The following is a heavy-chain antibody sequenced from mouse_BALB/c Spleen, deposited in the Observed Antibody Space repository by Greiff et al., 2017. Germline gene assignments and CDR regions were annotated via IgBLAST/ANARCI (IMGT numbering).Heavy chain of an antibody. CDR3: ARQDRYFDV. CDR1: GFTFSSYG. CDR2: ISSGGSYT. Sequence: EVQGVESGGDLVKPGGSLKLSCAASGFTFSSYGMSWVRQTPDKRLEWVATISSGGSYTYYPDSVKGRFTISRDNAKNTLYLQMSSLKSEDTAMYYCARQDRYFDVGGAGTTVTVSS. V-gene: IGHV5-6*01. J-gene: IGHJ1*01.